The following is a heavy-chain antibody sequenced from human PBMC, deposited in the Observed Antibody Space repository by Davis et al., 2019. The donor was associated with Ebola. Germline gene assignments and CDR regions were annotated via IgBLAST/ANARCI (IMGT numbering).Heavy chain of an antibody. CDR2: FYTSGST. CDR3: ARDVLPGYCSGGSCYYYYYGMDV. CDR1: GGSISSYY. J-gene: IGHJ6*02. Sequence: PGGPLRLPCTVSGGSISSYYWRWIRQPAGKGLEWIGRFYTSGSTNYNPSLKSRVTMSVDTSKNQFSLKLSSVTAADTAVYYCARDVLPGYCSGGSCYYYYYGMDVWGQGTTVTVSS. D-gene: IGHD2-15*01. V-gene: IGHV4-4*07.